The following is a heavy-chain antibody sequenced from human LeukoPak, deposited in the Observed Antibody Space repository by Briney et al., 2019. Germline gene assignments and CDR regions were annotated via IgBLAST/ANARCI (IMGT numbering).Heavy chain of an antibody. J-gene: IGHJ4*02. CDR1: GCSFSSYS. Sequence: WGSLTLSCAASGCSFSSYSMSWVRQPPGKGLEWVSAINGSGGSTYYPHSVKGRFTISRHNSKNTLYLQMNSVGAEDTAVDYCAKVDLRSGSYYSFVVWGQGTLVTVSS. CDR3: AKVDLRSGSYYSFVV. CDR2: INGSGGST. V-gene: IGHV3-23*01. D-gene: IGHD3-10*01.